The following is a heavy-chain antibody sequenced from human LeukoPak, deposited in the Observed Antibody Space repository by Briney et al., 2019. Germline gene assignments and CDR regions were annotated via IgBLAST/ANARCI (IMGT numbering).Heavy chain of an antibody. CDR2: ISGSGGST. D-gene: IGHD6-13*01. J-gene: IGHJ4*02. V-gene: IGHV3-23*01. Sequence: GGSLRLSCAASGFTFSSYAMSWVRQAPGKGLEWVSAISGSGGSTYYADSVKGRFTISRDNSKNTLYLQMNSLRAEDTAVYYCAKTPYSSSWYFFDYWGQGTLVTVSP. CDR1: GFTFSSYA. CDR3: AKTPYSSSWYFFDY.